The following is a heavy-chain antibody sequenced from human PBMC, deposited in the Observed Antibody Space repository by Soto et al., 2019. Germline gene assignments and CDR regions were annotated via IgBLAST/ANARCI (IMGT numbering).Heavy chain of an antibody. D-gene: IGHD3-22*01. V-gene: IGHV3-30-3*01. J-gene: IGHJ4*02. Sequence: QVQLVESGGGVVQPGRSLRLSCAASGFTFGSFAMHWVRQAPGKGLEWVALISYDGGNTYYVDSVKGRFTISRDNFKNTLYLQMNSLRAEDTAVYYCARDPDSSGYYVFDYWGQGSLVTVSS. CDR2: ISYDGGNT. CDR3: ARDPDSSGYYVFDY. CDR1: GFTFGSFA.